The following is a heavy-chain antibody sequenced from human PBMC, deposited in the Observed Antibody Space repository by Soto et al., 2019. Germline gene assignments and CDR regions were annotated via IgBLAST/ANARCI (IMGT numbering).Heavy chain of an antibody. CDR2: ISYDGSNK. CDR1: GFTFSSYA. Sequence: GGSLRLSCAASGFTFSSYAMHWVRQAPGKGLEWVAVISYDGSNKYYADSVKGRFTISRDNSKNTLYLQMNSLRAEDTAVYYCARDLSKYYYDSSGYYLDYWGQGTLVTVSS. J-gene: IGHJ4*02. D-gene: IGHD3-22*01. V-gene: IGHV3-30-3*01. CDR3: ARDLSKYYYDSSGYYLDY.